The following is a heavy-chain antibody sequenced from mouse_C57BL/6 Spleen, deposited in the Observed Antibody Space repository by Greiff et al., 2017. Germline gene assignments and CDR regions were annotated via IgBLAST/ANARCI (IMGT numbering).Heavy chain of an antibody. CDR2: LYPRDGST. V-gene: IGHV1-78*01. CDR3: ARGGFDYDGGFDY. D-gene: IGHD2-4*01. J-gene: IGHJ2*01. Sequence: LEESDAELVKPGASVKISCKVSGYTFTDHTIHWMKQRPEQGLEWIGYLYPRDGSTKYNEKFKGNATLTADKSSSTAYMQLNSLTSEDSAVYFCARGGFDYDGGFDYWGQGTTLTVSS. CDR1: GYTFTDHT.